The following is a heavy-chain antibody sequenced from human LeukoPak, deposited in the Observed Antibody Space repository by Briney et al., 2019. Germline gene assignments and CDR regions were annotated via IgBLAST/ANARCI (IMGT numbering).Heavy chain of an antibody. Sequence: GGSLRLSCAASGFTFSDYYMSWVRQAPGKGLEWVSYISASGSTINYADSVKGGFTISRDNAKNSLYLQMNSLRAEDTAVYYCARPSRNLDYWGQGTLVTVSS. CDR2: ISASGSTI. V-gene: IGHV3-11*04. CDR3: ARPSRNLDY. J-gene: IGHJ4*02. CDR1: GFTFSDYY. D-gene: IGHD1-14*01.